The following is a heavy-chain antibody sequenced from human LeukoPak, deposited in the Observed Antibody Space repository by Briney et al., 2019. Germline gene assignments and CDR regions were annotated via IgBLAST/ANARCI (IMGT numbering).Heavy chain of an antibody. D-gene: IGHD2-21*01. CDR2: INPNSGGT. J-gene: IGHJ3*02. CDR1: GYTFTGYY. CDR3: AEAHFDLWAFDI. Sequence: ASVKVSCKASGYTFTGYYMHWVRQAPGQGLEWMGWINPNSGGTNYAQKFQGRVTMARDTSISTAYMELSRLRPDDTAVYYCAEAHFDLWAFDIWGQGTMVTVSS. V-gene: IGHV1-2*02.